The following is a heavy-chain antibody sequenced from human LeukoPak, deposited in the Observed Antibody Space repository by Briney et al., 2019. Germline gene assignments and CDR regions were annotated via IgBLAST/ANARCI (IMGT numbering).Heavy chain of an antibody. J-gene: IGHJ5*02. D-gene: IGHD3-9*01. CDR2: IYYSGST. CDR3: ARGDYDILTGHNWFDP. CDR1: GGSISSYY. Sequence: SETLSLTCTVSGGSISSYYWSWIRQPPGKGLEWIGYIYYSGSTNYNPSLKSRVTISVDTSKNQFSLKLSSVTAVDTAVYYCARGDYDILTGHNWFDPWGQGTLVTVSS. V-gene: IGHV4-59*01.